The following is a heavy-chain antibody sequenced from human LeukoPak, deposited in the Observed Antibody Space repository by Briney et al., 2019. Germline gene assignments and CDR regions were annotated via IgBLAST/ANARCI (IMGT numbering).Heavy chain of an antibody. CDR1: GYSINNYW. Sequence: GESLKISCQGSGYSINNYWIGWVRQMPGKGLEWMGIIYPADSDIRYSPSFQGQVTISADKSISTAYLQWSSLKASDTAMYYCATSSSSWYPWFDPWGQGTLVTVSS. V-gene: IGHV5-51*01. J-gene: IGHJ5*02. CDR3: ATSSSSWYPWFDP. CDR2: IYPADSDI. D-gene: IGHD6-13*01.